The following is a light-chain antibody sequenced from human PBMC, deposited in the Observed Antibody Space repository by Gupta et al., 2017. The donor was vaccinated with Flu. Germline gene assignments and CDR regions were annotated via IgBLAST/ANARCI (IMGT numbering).Light chain of an antibody. Sequence: DVVMTQSPLSLPATLGQPASISCRSSQSLVYSDGNTYLNWFQQRPGQSPRRIIYEVSNRDSGVTDRFSGSGAGNDFTLKSSRGQAEDGGVYYCMKCTHPWTFGQGTKVEIK. CDR3: MKCTHPWT. CDR1: QSLVYSDGNTY. J-gene: IGKJ2*02. CDR2: EVS. V-gene: IGKV2-30*01.